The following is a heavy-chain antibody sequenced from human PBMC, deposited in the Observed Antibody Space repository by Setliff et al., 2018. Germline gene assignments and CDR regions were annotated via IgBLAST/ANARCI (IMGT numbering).Heavy chain of an antibody. CDR3: ARGKIRITMIVVPTGGAFDI. D-gene: IGHD3-22*01. CDR1: GGSISVYY. Sequence: SETLSLTCTVSGGSISVYYWTWFRQHPGKGLEWIWYIYYSGSTYYNPSLKSRVTISVDTSKNQFSLKLSSVTAADTAVYYCARGKIRITMIVVPTGGAFDIWGQGTMVTVSS. CDR2: IYYSGST. J-gene: IGHJ3*02. V-gene: IGHV4-59*06.